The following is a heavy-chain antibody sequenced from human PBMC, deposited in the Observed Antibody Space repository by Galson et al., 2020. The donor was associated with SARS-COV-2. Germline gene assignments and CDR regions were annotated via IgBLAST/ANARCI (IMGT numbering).Heavy chain of an antibody. CDR1: NGSISRSTYY. CDR2: IDFGASA. V-gene: IGHV4-39*07. CDR3: ARNSVVEIGGKRVRAFDL. Sequence: SETLSLTCTVSNGSISRSTYYWGWIRQPPGKGLEWIASIDFGASAYYNPSLKSRVTISIDKSKNQFSLNLSSVSAADTAMFYCARNSVVEIGGKRVRAFDLWGQGTVVTVSS. J-gene: IGHJ3*01. D-gene: IGHD2-21*01.